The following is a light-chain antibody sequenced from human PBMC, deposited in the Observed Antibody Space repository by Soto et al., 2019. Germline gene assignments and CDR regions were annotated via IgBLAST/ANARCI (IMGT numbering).Light chain of an antibody. V-gene: IGLV2-14*01. CDR1: SSDIGAYNY. J-gene: IGLJ2*01. CDR3: CSYGGRLLAR. Sequence: QSALTQPASVSGSPGQSITISCTGTSSDIGAYNYVSWYQQYPGKAPRLLIYAVSNRPSGVSDRFSGSKSGNTASLTISGLQAEYGDRNYCCSYGGRLLARFGEGTQLTVL. CDR2: AVS.